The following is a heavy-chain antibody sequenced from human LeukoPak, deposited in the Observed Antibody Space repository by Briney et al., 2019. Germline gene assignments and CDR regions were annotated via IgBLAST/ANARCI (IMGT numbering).Heavy chain of an antibody. CDR1: GYSISSGYY. D-gene: IGHD4-23*01. CDR2: IYHSGST. Sequence: PSETLSLTCTVSGYSISSGYYWGWIRQPPGKGLEWIGSIYHSGSTYYNPSLKSRVTISVDRSKNQFSLKLSSVTAADTAVYYCARSAGDYGGWYFDLWGRGTLVTVSS. V-gene: IGHV4-38-2*02. J-gene: IGHJ2*01. CDR3: ARSAGDYGGWYFDL.